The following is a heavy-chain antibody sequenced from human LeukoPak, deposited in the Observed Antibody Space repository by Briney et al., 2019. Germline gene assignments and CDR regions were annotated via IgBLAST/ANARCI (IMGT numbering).Heavy chain of an antibody. J-gene: IGHJ4*02. V-gene: IGHV4-30-4*01. Sequence: PSETLSLTCTVSGGSIGRGDYYWSWIRQPPEKGLEWIGCIYYSGSTYYNPSLKSRVTISVDTSKNQFSLNLNSVTAADTAVYYCARAPGYCSGGSCYGGEFDYWGQGTLVTVSS. CDR1: GGSIGRGDYY. CDR3: ARAPGYCSGGSCYGGEFDY. D-gene: IGHD2-15*01. CDR2: IYYSGST.